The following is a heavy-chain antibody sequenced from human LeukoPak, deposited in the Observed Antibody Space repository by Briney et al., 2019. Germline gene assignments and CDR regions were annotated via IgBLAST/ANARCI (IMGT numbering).Heavy chain of an antibody. V-gene: IGHV1-2*02. CDR1: GYTFTGYY. CDR3: AGSFESKLWFGEGSFDY. D-gene: IGHD3-10*01. CDR2: INPNSGGT. J-gene: IGHJ4*02. Sequence: ASVKVSCKASGYTFTGYYMHWVRQAPGQGLEWMGWINPNSGGTNYAQKFQGRVTMTRDTSISTAYMGLSRLRSDDTAVYYCAGSFESKLWFGEGSFDYWGQGTLVTVSS.